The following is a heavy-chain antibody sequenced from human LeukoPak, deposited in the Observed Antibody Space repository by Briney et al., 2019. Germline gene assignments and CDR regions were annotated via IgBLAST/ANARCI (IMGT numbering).Heavy chain of an antibody. CDR3: GIAARPVDWFDP. Sequence: ASVKVSCKASGYTFTGYYMHWVRQAPGQGLEWMGWINPNSGGTNYAQKFQGRVTMTRDTSISTAYMELSRLRSDDTAVYYCGIAARPVDWFDPWGQGTLVTVSS. CDR2: INPNSGGT. CDR1: GYTFTGYY. J-gene: IGHJ5*02. D-gene: IGHD6-6*01. V-gene: IGHV1-2*02.